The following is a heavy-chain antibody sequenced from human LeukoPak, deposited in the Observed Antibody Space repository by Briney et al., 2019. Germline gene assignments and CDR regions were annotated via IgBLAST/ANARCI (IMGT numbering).Heavy chain of an antibody. V-gene: IGHV1-69*13. J-gene: IGHJ5*02. CDR1: GGTFSSYA. CDR3: ARESQVYYGSGSYYEFDP. Sequence: SVKVSCKASGGTFSSYAISWVRQAPGQGLEWMGGIIPIFGTANYAQKFRGRVTITADESTSTAYMELSSLRSEDTAVYYCARESQVYYGSGSYYEFDPWGQGTLVTVSS. CDR2: IIPIFGTA. D-gene: IGHD3-10*01.